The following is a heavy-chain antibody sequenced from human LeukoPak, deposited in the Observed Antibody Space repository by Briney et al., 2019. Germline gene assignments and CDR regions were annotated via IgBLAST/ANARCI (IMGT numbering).Heavy chain of an antibody. CDR2: IYYSGST. CDR1: GGPISSYY. D-gene: IGHD6-19*01. J-gene: IGHJ4*02. CDR3: ARGGGSGADFDY. V-gene: IGHV4-59*08. Sequence: PSETLSLTCTVSGGPISSYYWSWIRQPPGKGLEWIGYIYYSGSTYYNPSLKSRVTISVDTSKNQFSLKLSSVTAADTAVYYCARGGGSGADFDYWGQGTLVTVSS.